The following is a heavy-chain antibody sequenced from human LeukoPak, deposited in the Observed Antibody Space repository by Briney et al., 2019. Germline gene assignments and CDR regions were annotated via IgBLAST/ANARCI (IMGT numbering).Heavy chain of an antibody. CDR1: GFTFSDYS. J-gene: IGHJ1*01. CDR3: VRDLLGSGSTTAYLYH. Sequence: PGGSLRLSCAASGFTFSDYSMNWVRQAPGKGLEWVSSISRRSRRVYYAGSVKGRFTISRDDARNSLYLQMISLRAEDMAVYFCVRDLLGSGSTTAYLYHWGQGTLVTVSS. V-gene: IGHV3-21*01. CDR2: ISRRSRRV. D-gene: IGHD3-10*01.